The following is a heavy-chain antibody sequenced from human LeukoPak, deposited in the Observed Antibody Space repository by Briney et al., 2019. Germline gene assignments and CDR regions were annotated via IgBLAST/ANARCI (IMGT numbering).Heavy chain of an antibody. Sequence: GASVKVSCKLLGGTFSSFAVSWVRQAPGQGLEWMGRIIPLLDITNYAQRFQGRLTITADNTTTTAYMDLSNLSSDDTAVYYCARGGRVVATLDYWGQGTLVTVSS. V-gene: IGHV1-69*04. CDR1: GGTFSSFA. CDR3: ARGGRVVATLDY. CDR2: IIPLLDIT. J-gene: IGHJ4*02. D-gene: IGHD2-15*01.